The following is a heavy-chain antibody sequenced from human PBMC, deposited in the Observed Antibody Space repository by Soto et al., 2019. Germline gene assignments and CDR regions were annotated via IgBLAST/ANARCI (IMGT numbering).Heavy chain of an antibody. Sequence: ASVKVSCTASGYTFTSYGISWVRQAPGQGLEWMGWISAYNGNTNYAQKLQGRVTMTTDTSTGTAYMELRSLRSDDTAAYYCARVKDDFWSGYFLVRIFDYWGQGTLVTVSS. CDR2: ISAYNGNT. D-gene: IGHD3-3*01. CDR1: GYTFTSYG. J-gene: IGHJ4*02. V-gene: IGHV1-18*01. CDR3: ARVKDDFWSGYFLVRIFDY.